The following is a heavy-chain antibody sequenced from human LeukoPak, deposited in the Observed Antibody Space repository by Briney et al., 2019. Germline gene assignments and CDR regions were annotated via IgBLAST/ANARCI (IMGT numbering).Heavy chain of an antibody. V-gene: IGHV4-39*01. CDR1: GVSIGSSSYY. Sequence: KPSETLSLTCTVSGVSIGSSSYYWGWIRQPPGKGLEWIGSIYYSGSTYYNPSLKSRVTISVDTSKNQFSLKLSSVTAADTAVYYCARQLGYCSSTSCYADKVDYWGQGTLVTVSS. J-gene: IGHJ4*02. CDR3: ARQLGYCSSTSCYADKVDY. D-gene: IGHD2-2*01. CDR2: IYYSGST.